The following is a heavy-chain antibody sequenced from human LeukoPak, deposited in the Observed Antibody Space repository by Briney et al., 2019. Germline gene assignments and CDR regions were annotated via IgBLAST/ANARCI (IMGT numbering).Heavy chain of an antibody. CDR3: AREPNDYGDAFDY. D-gene: IGHD4-17*01. CDR1: GFTFSSYE. Sequence: GGSLRLSCAASGFTFSSYEMNWVRQAPGKGLEWVSYISSSRSTIYYADSVKGQFTISRDNAKNSLYLQMNSLRAEDTALYYCAREPNDYGDAFDYWGQGTLVTVSS. V-gene: IGHV3-48*03. J-gene: IGHJ4*02. CDR2: ISSSRSTI.